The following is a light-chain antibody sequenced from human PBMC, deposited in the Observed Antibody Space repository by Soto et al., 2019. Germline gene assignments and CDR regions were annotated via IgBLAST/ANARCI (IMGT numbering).Light chain of an antibody. J-gene: IGKJ1*01. Sequence: EIVLTQSPGTLSLSPGERATLSCRASQSVSSSYLAWDQQRPGQAPRLLIYDASRRATGIPDRFSGSGSGTDFTLTISRLEPEDFAVYYCQQYGSSPRTFGQGTKVEIK. CDR1: QSVSSSY. CDR2: DAS. CDR3: QQYGSSPRT. V-gene: IGKV3-20*01.